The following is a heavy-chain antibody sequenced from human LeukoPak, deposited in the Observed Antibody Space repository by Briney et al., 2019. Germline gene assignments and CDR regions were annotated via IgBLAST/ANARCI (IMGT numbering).Heavy chain of an antibody. D-gene: IGHD3-10*01. J-gene: IGHJ6*02. CDR3: ARDAALIYGMDV. CDR1: GGSFSGYY. V-gene: IGHV4-34*01. Sequence: SETLSLTCAVYGGSFSGYYWSWIRQPPGKGLEWIGEINHSGSTNYNPSLKSRVTISVDKSKNQFSLKLSSVTAADTAVYCCARDAALIYGMDVWGQGTTVTVSS. CDR2: INHSGST.